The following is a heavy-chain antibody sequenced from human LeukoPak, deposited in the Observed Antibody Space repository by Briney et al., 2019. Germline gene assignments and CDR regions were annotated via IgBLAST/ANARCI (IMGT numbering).Heavy chain of an antibody. CDR1: GYSFTSYW. J-gene: IGHJ3*02. D-gene: IGHD3-22*01. CDR3: ARRQIVVVTYDAFDI. Sequence: ESLKISCKGSGYSFTSYWIGWVRQMPGKGLEWMGIIYPGDSDTRYSPSFQGQVTISADKSISTAYLQWSSLKASDTAMYYCARRQIVVVTYDAFDIWGQGTMVTVSS. V-gene: IGHV5-51*01. CDR2: IYPGDSDT.